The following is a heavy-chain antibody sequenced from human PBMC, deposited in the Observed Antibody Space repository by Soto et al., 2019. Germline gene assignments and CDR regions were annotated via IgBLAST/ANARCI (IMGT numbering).Heavy chain of an antibody. Sequence: PGGSLRLSCAASGLTFSIFAMIWVRQSPGKGLEWVSTISVSGGSTYYADAVKGRFTISRDNSMGTLYLQMKSLRVEDTAIYYCAKEVSLGSTVDLGYLGQGALVTVSS. CDR3: AKEVSLGSTVDLGY. V-gene: IGHV3-23*01. CDR1: GLTFSIFA. D-gene: IGHD7-27*01. J-gene: IGHJ4*02. CDR2: ISVSGGST.